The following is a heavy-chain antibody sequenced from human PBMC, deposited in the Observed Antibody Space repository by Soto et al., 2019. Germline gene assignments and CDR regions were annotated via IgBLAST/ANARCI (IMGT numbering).Heavy chain of an antibody. J-gene: IGHJ4*02. CDR1: GGTFSSYA. CDR3: ATGASSTIFVVARAYYFDY. D-gene: IGHD3-3*01. V-gene: IGHV1-69*01. CDR2: IVPIFGTA. Sequence: QVQLVQSGAEVKKPGSSVKVSCKASGGTFSSYAISWVRQAPGQGREWMGGIVPIFGTANYAQKFQGRVTNTAGESTTTAYMELSSLSSVDTAVYYGATGASSTIFVVARAYYFDYRGQGTLVTVSS.